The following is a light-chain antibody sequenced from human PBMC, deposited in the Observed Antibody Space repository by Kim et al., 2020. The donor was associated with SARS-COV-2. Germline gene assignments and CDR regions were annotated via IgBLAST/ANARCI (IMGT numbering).Light chain of an antibody. Sequence: VAPGQTASITCSGDTLGDKNPSWYQQKQGQSPVLVIYQHNKRPSGIPERFSGSNSGNTATLTIGGAQALDEADYYCQAWDRGTVVFGGGTQLTVL. J-gene: IGLJ2*01. CDR3: QAWDRGTVV. V-gene: IGLV3-1*01. CDR1: TLGDKN. CDR2: QHN.